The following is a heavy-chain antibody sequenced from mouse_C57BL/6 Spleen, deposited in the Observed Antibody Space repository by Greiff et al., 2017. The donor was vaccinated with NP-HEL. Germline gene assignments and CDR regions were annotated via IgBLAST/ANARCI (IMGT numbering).Heavy chain of an antibody. CDR2: ISYDGSN. CDR3: ARDFPMDY. Sequence: EVKLLESGPGLVKPSQSLSLTCSVTGYSITSGYYWNWIRQFPGNKLEWMGYISYDGSNNYNPSLKNRISITRDTSKNQFFLKLNSVTTEDTATYYCARDFPMDYWGQGTSVTVSS. V-gene: IGHV3-6*01. CDR1: GYSITSGYY. J-gene: IGHJ4*01.